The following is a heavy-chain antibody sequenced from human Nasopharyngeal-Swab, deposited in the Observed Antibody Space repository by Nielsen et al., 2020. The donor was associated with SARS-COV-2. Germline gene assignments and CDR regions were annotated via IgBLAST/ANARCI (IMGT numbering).Heavy chain of an antibody. CDR2: IYHSGST. Sequence: RQAPGKGLEWIGHIYHSGSTYYNPSLKSRVTISLDMSKNQFSLKVTSVPAADTAVYYCARGPSYGGFDFWGQGTLVTVSS. J-gene: IGHJ4*02. V-gene: IGHV4-30-2*01. D-gene: IGHD4-23*01. CDR3: ARGPSYGGFDF.